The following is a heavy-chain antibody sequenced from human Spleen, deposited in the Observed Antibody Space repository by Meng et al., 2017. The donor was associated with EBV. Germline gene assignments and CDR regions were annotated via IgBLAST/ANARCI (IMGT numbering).Heavy chain of an antibody. Sequence: QGQLEQAGAEGKKPGAPVKVSCKGSGNSFTGHYIHWVRQAPGQGLEWMGWIDPNSGDTKYAQNFQGWVTMTRDTSISTAYMELSRLRSHDTAVYYCARLNTMLTSFDYWGQGTLVTVSS. CDR1: GNSFTGHY. J-gene: IGHJ4*02. D-gene: IGHD3-3*01. CDR3: ARLNTMLTSFDY. CDR2: IDPNSGDT. V-gene: IGHV1-2*04.